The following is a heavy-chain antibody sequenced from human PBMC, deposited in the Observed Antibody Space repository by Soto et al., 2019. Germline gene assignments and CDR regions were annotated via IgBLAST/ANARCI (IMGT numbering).Heavy chain of an antibody. CDR3: ARRSSGWYFDY. J-gene: IGHJ4*02. Sequence: EVQLLESGGGLVQPGGSLRLSCAASGFTFSSYAMSWVRQAPGKGLEGGSAISGSGGSTYYADSVKGRFTISRDNSKNTLYLQMNSLRAEDTAVYYCARRSSGWYFDYWGQGTLVTVSS. CDR2: ISGSGGST. V-gene: IGHV3-23*01. D-gene: IGHD6-19*01. CDR1: GFTFSSYA.